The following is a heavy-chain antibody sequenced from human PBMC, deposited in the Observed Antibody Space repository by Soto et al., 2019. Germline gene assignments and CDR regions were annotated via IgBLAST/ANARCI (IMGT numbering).Heavy chain of an antibody. Sequence: GGSLRLSCAASGLTFSYYYMTWIRQAPGKGLEWVSYISSSAGTISYADSVKGRFTISRDNAKNSLYLQMNSLRAEDTAVYYCARAMYSSKTEFEYWGQGTLVTVSS. CDR2: ISSSAGTI. V-gene: IGHV3-11*01. D-gene: IGHD6-13*01. CDR3: ARAMYSSKTEFEY. J-gene: IGHJ4*02. CDR1: GLTFSYYY.